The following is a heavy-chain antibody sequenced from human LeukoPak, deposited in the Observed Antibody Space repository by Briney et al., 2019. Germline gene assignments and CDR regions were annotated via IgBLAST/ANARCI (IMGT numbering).Heavy chain of an antibody. D-gene: IGHD4-17*01. CDR1: GGSFSGYY. J-gene: IGHJ3*02. V-gene: IGHV4-34*01. CDR3: AREDFPVTTYTFDI. Sequence: SETLSLTCAVYGGSFSGYYWSWIRQPPGKGLEWIGEINHSGSTNYNPSLKSRVTISVDTSKNQFSLKLSSVTAADTAVYYCAREDFPVTTYTFDIWGQGTMVTVSS. CDR2: INHSGST.